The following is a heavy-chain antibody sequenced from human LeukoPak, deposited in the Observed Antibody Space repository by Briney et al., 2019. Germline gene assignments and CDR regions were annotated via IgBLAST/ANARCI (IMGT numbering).Heavy chain of an antibody. Sequence: ASVKVSCKASGYTITNNYMHWVRQAPGQGLEWMGVINPSGTGTSYAQKFQGRVTMSRDTSTSTLYMELSSLRSEDTAVYYCASTGVSGSYSEGYWGQGTLVTVSS. CDR1: GYTITNNY. CDR3: ASTGVSGSYSEGY. J-gene: IGHJ4*02. D-gene: IGHD1-26*01. CDR2: INPSGTGT. V-gene: IGHV1-46*01.